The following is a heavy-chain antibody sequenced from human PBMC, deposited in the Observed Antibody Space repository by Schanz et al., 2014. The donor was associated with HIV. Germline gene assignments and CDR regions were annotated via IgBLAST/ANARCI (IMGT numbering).Heavy chain of an antibody. CDR2: IWYDGSNK. V-gene: IGHV3-33*06. Sequence: QVQLVESGGGVVQPGKSLRLSCAASGFTFSSYGMHWVRQAPGKGLEWVAVIWYDGSNKYYTDSVKGRFTSSRDNSKNTLYLQMNSLRAEDTAVYYCAKDEGGGYYYYGMDVWGQGTTVTVSS. J-gene: IGHJ6*02. D-gene: IGHD3-16*01. CDR1: GFTFSSYG. CDR3: AKDEGGGYYYYGMDV.